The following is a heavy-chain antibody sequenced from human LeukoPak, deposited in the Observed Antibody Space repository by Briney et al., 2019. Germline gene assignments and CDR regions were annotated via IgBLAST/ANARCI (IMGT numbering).Heavy chain of an antibody. J-gene: IGHJ4*02. Sequence: GGSLRLSCAASGFTFSDYYMSWIRQAPGEGLEWVSYTSSSGSTIYYADSVKGRFTISRDNAKNSLYLQMNSLRAEDTAVYYCAREGAYYYDSFLDYWGQGTLVTVSS. D-gene: IGHD3-22*01. V-gene: IGHV3-11*01. CDR3: AREGAYYYDSFLDY. CDR1: GFTFSDYY. CDR2: TSSSGSTI.